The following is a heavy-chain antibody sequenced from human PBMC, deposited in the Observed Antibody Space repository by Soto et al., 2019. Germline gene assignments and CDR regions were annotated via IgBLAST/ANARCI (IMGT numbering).Heavy chain of an antibody. CDR1: GFTFSSYG. Sequence: GXSVGLSCSASGFTFSSYGVHWVRQAPGKGLEWVAFIWHDGGNKFYAESVKGRFTISRDNSKNTLYLQMTSLSPEDTAMYYCARDGDVNTGFGKDYWGQGTLVTASS. D-gene: IGHD3-16*01. J-gene: IGHJ4*02. CDR2: IWHDGGNK. CDR3: ARDGDVNTGFGKDY. V-gene: IGHV3-33*01.